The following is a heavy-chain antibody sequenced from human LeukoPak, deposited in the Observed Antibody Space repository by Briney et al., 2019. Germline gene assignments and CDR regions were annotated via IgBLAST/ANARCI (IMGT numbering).Heavy chain of an antibody. CDR2: ISYDGRSA. Sequence: PGGSLRLSCAASGFTFSSHALHWVRQAPGKGLEWVAVISYDGRSAFYADSVKGRFTISRDNSKNTLFLQMNSLTAEDTAVYSCARGPGPVFGGSTGRPGVKGFDIWGQGTMVTVSS. D-gene: IGHD3-16*01. J-gene: IGHJ3*02. CDR1: GFTFSSHA. CDR3: ARGPGPVFGGSTGRPGVKGFDI. V-gene: IGHV3-30*04.